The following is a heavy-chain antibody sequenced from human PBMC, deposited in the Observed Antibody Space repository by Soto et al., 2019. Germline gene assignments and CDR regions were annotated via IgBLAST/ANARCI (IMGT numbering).Heavy chain of an antibody. CDR3: SRGAVVAATLFDY. V-gene: IGHV4-31*01. J-gene: IGHJ4*02. D-gene: IGHD2-15*01. CDR1: CGSISSGGYY. CDR2: IYYSGST. Sequence: QGQLQESGPGLVKPSQTLSLTCPVSCGSISSGGYYLGWIRQHAGKGLEWVGYIYYSGSTYYNPSLQSLVPISVDTSKNQFSLKLSSVTAADTAVYYCSRGAVVAATLFDYWGQGTLVTVSS.